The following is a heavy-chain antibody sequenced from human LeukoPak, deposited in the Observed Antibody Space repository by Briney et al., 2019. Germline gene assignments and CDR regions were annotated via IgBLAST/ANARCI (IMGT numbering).Heavy chain of an antibody. Sequence: SGGSLRLSCAASGFTFSSYSMNWVRQAPGKGLEWVSSISSSSSYIYYADSVKGRFTISRDNAKNSLYLQMNSLRAEDTAVYYCAGDKPGIAAALGAFDIWGQGTMVTVSS. CDR1: GFTFSSYS. CDR2: ISSSSSYI. D-gene: IGHD6-13*01. J-gene: IGHJ3*02. CDR3: AGDKPGIAAALGAFDI. V-gene: IGHV3-21*01.